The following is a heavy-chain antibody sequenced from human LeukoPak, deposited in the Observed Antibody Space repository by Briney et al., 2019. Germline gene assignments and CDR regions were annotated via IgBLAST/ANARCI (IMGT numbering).Heavy chain of an antibody. CDR1: GYTFTSYY. J-gene: IGHJ4*02. D-gene: IGHD4-17*01. CDR2: INLSGGST. CDR3: ARDGGIRPHTVTTFVYFDY. Sequence: GASVKVSCKASGYTFTSYYMHWVRQAPGQGLEWMGIINLSGGSTSYAQKFQGRVTMTRDTSTSTVYMELSSLRSEDTAVYYCARDGGIRPHTVTTFVYFDYWGQGTLVTVSS. V-gene: IGHV1-46*01.